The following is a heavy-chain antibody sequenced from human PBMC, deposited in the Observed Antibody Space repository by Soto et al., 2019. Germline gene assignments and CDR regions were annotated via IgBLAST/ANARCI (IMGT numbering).Heavy chain of an antibody. D-gene: IGHD1-7*01. V-gene: IGHV1-8*01. CDR1: GYTFTSYD. Sequence: ASVKVSCKASGYTFTSYDINWVRQATGQGLEGMGWMNPNSGNTGYAQKFQGRVTMTRNTSISTAYMELSSLRSEDTAVYYCARLFIFTRTIDYYYGMDVWGQGTTVTVSS. J-gene: IGHJ6*02. CDR3: ARLFIFTRTIDYYYGMDV. CDR2: MNPNSGNT.